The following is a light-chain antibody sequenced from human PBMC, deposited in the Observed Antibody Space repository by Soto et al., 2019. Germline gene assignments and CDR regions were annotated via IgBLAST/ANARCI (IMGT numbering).Light chain of an antibody. CDR3: SAYTARSTLV. CDR2: EVR. Sequence: HSVLTQPASVYWSTGQSITISCSGTMRDVVAYNLVSWYQQHPGTAPKLIIYEVRNRPSGISSRFSGSRSGNTASLTISGLQPEVEGDYSCSAYTARSTLVFGGGSTLTVL. CDR1: MRDVVAYNL. J-gene: IGLJ3*02. V-gene: IGLV2-14*01.